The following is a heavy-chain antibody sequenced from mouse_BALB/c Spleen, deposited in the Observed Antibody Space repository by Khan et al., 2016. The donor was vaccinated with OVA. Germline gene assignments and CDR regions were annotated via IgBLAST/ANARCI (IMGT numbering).Heavy chain of an antibody. Sequence: EVQLQESGPGLVKPSQSLSHTCTVTGYSITSGYGWNWIRQFPGNKLEWMGYISYSGSTNSNPSLKSRISITRDTSKNQFFLQLNSVTTEDTATYYCARTARIKYWGQGTTLTVSS. J-gene: IGHJ2*01. CDR1: GYSITSGYG. CDR3: ARTARIKY. V-gene: IGHV3-2*02. CDR2: ISYSGST. D-gene: IGHD1-2*01.